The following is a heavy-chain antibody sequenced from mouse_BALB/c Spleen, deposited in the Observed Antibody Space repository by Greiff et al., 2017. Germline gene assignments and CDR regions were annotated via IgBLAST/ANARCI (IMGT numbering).Heavy chain of an antibody. V-gene: IGHV5-17*02. J-gene: IGHJ4*01. D-gene: IGHD3-1*01. CDR3: ERSSSGYDAMDY. Sequence: DVKLMESGGGLVQPGGSRKLSCAASGFTFSSFGMHWVRQAPEKGLEWVAYISSGSSTIYYDDTVKGRFTITRDNPKNTLFLQMTSLRSEDTAMDRCERSSSGYDAMDYWGQGTSVTVSS. CDR2: ISSGSSTI. CDR1: GFTFSSFG.